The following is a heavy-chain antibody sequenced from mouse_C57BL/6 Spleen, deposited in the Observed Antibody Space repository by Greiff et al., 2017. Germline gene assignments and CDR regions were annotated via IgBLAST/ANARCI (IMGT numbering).Heavy chain of an antibody. J-gene: IGHJ2*01. Sequence: QVQLQQPGAELVRPGSSVKLSCKASGYTFTSYWMDWVKQRPEQGLEWIGNIYPSDSETHYNQKFKDKDTLTVDKSSSTAYMQLSSLTSEDSAVYYCARLSRSRPLAYWGQGTTLTVSA. V-gene: IGHV1-61*01. CDR1: GYTFTSYW. CDR2: IYPSDSET. D-gene: IGHD1-1*01. CDR3: ARLSRSRPLAY.